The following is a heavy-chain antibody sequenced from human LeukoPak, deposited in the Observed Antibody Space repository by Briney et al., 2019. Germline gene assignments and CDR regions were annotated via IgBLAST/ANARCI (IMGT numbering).Heavy chain of an antibody. CDR3: TNAIPYYYDSSGYSVLDY. CDR1: GFTFSNAW. J-gene: IGHJ4*02. Sequence: GGSLRLSCAASGFTFSNAWMSWVRQAPGKGLEWVGRIKSKTDGGTTDYAAPVKGRFTISRDDSKNTLYLQMNSLKTEDTAVYYCTNAIPYYYDSSGYSVLDYWGQGTLVTVSS. CDR2: IKSKTDGGTT. D-gene: IGHD3-22*01. V-gene: IGHV3-15*01.